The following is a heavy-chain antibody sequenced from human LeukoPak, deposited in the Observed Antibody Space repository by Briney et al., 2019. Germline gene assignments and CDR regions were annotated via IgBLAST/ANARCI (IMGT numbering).Heavy chain of an antibody. CDR1: GFTFSSYA. CDR2: ITGGGHST. J-gene: IGHJ4*02. CDR3: TTYTVPPRHSAY. Sequence: GGSLRLSCAASGFTFSSYAMSWVRQAPGKGLEWVSAITGGGHSTYYADSVKGRFTISRDNSKNTLYLQLNSLTAEDTAIYYFTTYTVPPRHSAYWGKGTLVTVSS. V-gene: IGHV3-23*01. D-gene: IGHD4-17*01.